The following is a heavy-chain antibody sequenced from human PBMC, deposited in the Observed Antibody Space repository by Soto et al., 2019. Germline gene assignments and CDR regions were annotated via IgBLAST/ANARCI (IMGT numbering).Heavy chain of an antibody. CDR3: ARRPHCSSGSCFYALDN. Sequence: QVQLVQSGAEVKKPGASVKVSCKASGYTFTNSDINWVRQAPGQGLEWMGWMNPDSGHAAYAQKFQGRVTLTTSTSTSPEYMEMRSLGSEVAAVYYCARRPHCSSGSCFYALDNLGPGTLFTASS. CDR2: MNPDSGHA. D-gene: IGHD6-25*01. J-gene: IGHJ4*02. V-gene: IGHV1-8*01. CDR1: GYTFTNSD.